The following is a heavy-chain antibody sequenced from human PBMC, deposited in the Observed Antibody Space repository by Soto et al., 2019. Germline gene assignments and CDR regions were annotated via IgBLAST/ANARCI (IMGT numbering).Heavy chain of an antibody. V-gene: IGHV4-31*03. D-gene: IGHD3-3*01. CDR3: ARRRTNFWSGYASFFDY. CDR1: GGSVNSGDYY. J-gene: IGHJ4*02. CDR2: IYYSGST. Sequence: QVQLQESGPGLVKPSQTLSLICTVSGGSVNSGDYYWSWVRQHPGKALEWIGYIYYSGSTYYNPSLEGRVTISVDTSKNQFSLNLSSVTAADTAVYYCARRRTNFWSGYASFFDYWGQGTLVTVSS.